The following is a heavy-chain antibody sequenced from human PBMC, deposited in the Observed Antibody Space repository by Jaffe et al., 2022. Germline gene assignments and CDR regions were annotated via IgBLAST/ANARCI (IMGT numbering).Heavy chain of an antibody. V-gene: IGHV1-46*01. CDR2: INPSGGST. Sequence: QVQLVQSGAEVKKPGASVKVSCKASGYTFTSYYMHWVRQAPGQGLEWMGIINPSGGSTSYAQKFQGRVTMTRDTSTSTVYMELSSLRSEDTAVYYCARDCGVATIYWYFDLWGRGTLVTVSS. CDR3: ARDCGVATIYWYFDL. CDR1: GYTFTSYY. J-gene: IGHJ2*01. D-gene: IGHD5-12*01.